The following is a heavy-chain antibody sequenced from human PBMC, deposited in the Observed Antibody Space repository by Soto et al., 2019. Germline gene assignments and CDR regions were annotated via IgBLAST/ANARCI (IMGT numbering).Heavy chain of an antibody. D-gene: IGHD2-8*01. J-gene: IGHJ6*02. V-gene: IGHV4-30-4*01. CDR1: GGSISSGGYY. CDR2: IYYSGST. Sequence: SETLSLTCTVSGGSISSGGYYWSWIRQPPGKGLEWIGYIYYSGSTYYNPSLKSRVTISVDTSKNQFSLKLSSVTAADTAVYYCARGAGVNYYYGMDVWGQGTTVTVSS. CDR3: ARGAGVNYYYGMDV.